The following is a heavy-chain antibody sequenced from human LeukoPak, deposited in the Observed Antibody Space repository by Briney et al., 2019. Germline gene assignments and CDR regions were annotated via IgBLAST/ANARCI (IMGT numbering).Heavy chain of an antibody. CDR3: ARDEFLRFGSLFDY. CDR1: GYSISSGYY. Sequence: SETLSLTCTVSGYSISSGYYWGWIRQPPGKGLEWIGNSYHSGSTSYNPSLKSRVTISLDTSKNQFSLKLSSVTAADTAVYYCARDEFLRFGSLFDYWGQGTLVTVSS. CDR2: SYHSGST. D-gene: IGHD3-10*01. V-gene: IGHV4-38-2*02. J-gene: IGHJ4*02.